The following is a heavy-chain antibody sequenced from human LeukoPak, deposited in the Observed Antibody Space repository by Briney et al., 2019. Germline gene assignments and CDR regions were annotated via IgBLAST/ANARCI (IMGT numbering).Heavy chain of an antibody. Sequence: ASVKVSCKASGDSFYKYGVTWVRQAPGQGLEWMGWITVDNGNTEYSQKVQSRVTMTTDTSTSTAYMERRSLRSDDTAVYYCARDPFDGGVLERSGPSSHYYYMDVWGKGTTVTVSS. CDR2: ITVDNGNT. J-gene: IGHJ6*03. CDR1: GDSFYKYG. D-gene: IGHD3-3*01. V-gene: IGHV1-18*01. CDR3: ARDPFDGGVLERSGPSSHYYYMDV.